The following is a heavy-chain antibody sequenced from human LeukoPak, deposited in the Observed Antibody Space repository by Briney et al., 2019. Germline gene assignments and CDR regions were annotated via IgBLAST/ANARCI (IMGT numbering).Heavy chain of an antibody. Sequence: TPSETLSLTCTVSGGSISSSSYYWGWIRQPPGKGLGWIGSIYYSGSTYYNPSLKSRVTISVDTSKNQFSLKLSSVTAADTAVYYCARGAYSSSWNYYYYYGMDVWGQGTTVTVSS. J-gene: IGHJ6*02. CDR3: ARGAYSSSWNYYYYYGMDV. D-gene: IGHD6-13*01. CDR1: GGSISSSSYY. V-gene: IGHV4-39*01. CDR2: IYYSGST.